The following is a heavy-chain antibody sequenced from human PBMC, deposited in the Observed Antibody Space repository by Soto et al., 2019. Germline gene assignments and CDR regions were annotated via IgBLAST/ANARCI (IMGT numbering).Heavy chain of an antibody. Sequence: PSVKVSCKVSGYTLTELSMHWVRQAPGKGLEWMGGFDPEDGETIYAQKFQGRVTMTEDTSTDTAYMELSSLRSEDTAVYYCATLTAWNYYDSSGYYIDYWGQGTLVTVSS. CDR2: FDPEDGET. V-gene: IGHV1-24*01. CDR3: ATLTAWNYYDSSGYYIDY. CDR1: GYTLTELS. J-gene: IGHJ4*02. D-gene: IGHD3-22*01.